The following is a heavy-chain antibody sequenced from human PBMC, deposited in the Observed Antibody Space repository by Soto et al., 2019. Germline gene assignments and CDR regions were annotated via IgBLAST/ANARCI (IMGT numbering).Heavy chain of an antibody. Sequence: GASVKVSCKASGGTFSSYAISWVRQAPGQGLEWMGGIIPIFGTANYAQKYQGRVTITADESTSTAYMELSSLRSEDTAVYYCSTSSSDMTTVTTYYYYYGMDVWGQGTTVTVSS. D-gene: IGHD4-4*01. CDR2: IIPIFGTA. J-gene: IGHJ6*02. CDR3: STSSSDMTTVTTYYYYYGMDV. V-gene: IGHV1-69*13. CDR1: GGTFSSYA.